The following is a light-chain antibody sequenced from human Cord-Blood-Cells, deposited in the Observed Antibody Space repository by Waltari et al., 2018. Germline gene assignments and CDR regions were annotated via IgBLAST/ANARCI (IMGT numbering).Light chain of an antibody. J-gene: IGKJ4*01. V-gene: IGKV4-1*01. CDR3: QQYYSTPLT. CDR2: WAS. CDR1: QSVLYSSNNKNY. Sequence: DIVMTQSPDSLAVSLGERATINCKSSQSVLYSSNNKNYLAWYQQKPGQPPKLLIYWASTRGSGVPDRFSCSGSGTDFTLTISSLQAEDVAVYYCQQYYSTPLTFGGGTKVEIK.